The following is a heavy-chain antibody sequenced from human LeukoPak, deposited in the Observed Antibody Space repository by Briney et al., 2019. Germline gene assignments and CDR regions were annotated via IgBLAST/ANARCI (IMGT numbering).Heavy chain of an antibody. CDR3: ARDGGYSSGYYRGLY. Sequence: ASVKVSCKASGYTFTSYFLHWVRQAPGQGLEWLGIINPTSGSTTYAQKFLGRVTVTRDRSTSTAYMELNSLRSEDTAVYYCARDGGYSSGYYRGLYWGQGTLVTVSS. J-gene: IGHJ4*02. V-gene: IGHV1-46*01. CDR1: GYTFTSYF. D-gene: IGHD6-19*01. CDR2: INPTSGST.